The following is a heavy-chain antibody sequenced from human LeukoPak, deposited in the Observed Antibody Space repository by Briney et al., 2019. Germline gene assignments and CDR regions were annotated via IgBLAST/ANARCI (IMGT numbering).Heavy chain of an antibody. V-gene: IGHV3-30*04. CDR2: TSYDGITT. Sequence: GGSLRLSCAASGFTLGPYAMHWVRQAPGKGLEWLAVTSYDGITTYYADSVKGRFTISRDNSKNTLYLQMNSLTLEDTAFYYCARDLARSENAPYWGQGTLVTVSS. J-gene: IGHJ4*02. CDR3: ARDLARSENAPY. CDR1: GFTLGPYA.